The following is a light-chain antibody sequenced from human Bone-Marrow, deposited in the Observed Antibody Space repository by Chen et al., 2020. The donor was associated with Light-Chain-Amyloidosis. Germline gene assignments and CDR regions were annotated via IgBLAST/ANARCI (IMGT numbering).Light chain of an antibody. CDR3: CSYAGSSTWV. CDR2: DEN. Sequence: QSALNQPASVPGSPEQSITLSCAGTSSDVGSYNLVSWYQQPPGKAPKLMIYDENTRPSGVSNRFSGSKSGNTASLTISGLQADDEADYYCCSYAGSSTWVFGGGTKLTVL. J-gene: IGLJ3*02. CDR1: SSDVGSYNL. V-gene: IGLV2-23*01.